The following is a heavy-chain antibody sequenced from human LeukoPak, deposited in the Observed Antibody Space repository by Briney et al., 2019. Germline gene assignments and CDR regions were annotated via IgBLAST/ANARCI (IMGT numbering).Heavy chain of an antibody. CDR3: AKDHSSSWYDY. CDR1: GFTFSSYG. J-gene: IGHJ4*02. D-gene: IGHD6-13*01. V-gene: IGHV3-30*18. CDR2: ISYDGSNK. Sequence: GGSLRLSCAASGFTFSSYGMHWVRQAPGKGLEWLAVISYDGSNKYYADSVKGRFTISRDNSKNTLYLQMNSLRAEDTAVYYCAKDHSSSWYDYWGQGTLVTVSS.